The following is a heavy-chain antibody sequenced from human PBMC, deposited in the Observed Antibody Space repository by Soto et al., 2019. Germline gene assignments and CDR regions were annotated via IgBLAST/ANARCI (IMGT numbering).Heavy chain of an antibody. CDR2: ISGSGGST. J-gene: IGHJ3*02. Sequence: GRSLRLSCAASGFTFSGYAMSWVRQAPGKGLEWVSAISGSGGSTYYADSVKGRFTISRDNSKNTLYLQMNSLRAEDTAVYYCAKGYSSSWYKGDAFDIWGQGTMVTVSS. CDR3: AKGYSSSWYKGDAFDI. D-gene: IGHD6-13*01. V-gene: IGHV3-23*01. CDR1: GFTFSGYA.